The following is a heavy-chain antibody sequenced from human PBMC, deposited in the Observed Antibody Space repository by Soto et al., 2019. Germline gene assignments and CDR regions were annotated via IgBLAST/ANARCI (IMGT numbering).Heavy chain of an antibody. J-gene: IGHJ4*02. CDR2: ITPLFGTP. V-gene: IGHV1-69*13. CDR1: GGTFNKCA. CDR3: ARQFDYDTSGYYYAY. Sequence: GASVKVSCKASGGTFNKCAIDWVRQAPGQGLEWMGGITPLFGTPNYAQRFQGRVTISADEVTSTAYMELRSLRSDDTGVYYCARQFDYDTSGYYYAYWGQGTLVTVSS. D-gene: IGHD3-22*01.